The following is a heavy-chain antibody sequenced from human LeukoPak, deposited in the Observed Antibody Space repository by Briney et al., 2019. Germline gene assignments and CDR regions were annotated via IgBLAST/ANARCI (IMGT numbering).Heavy chain of an antibody. CDR2: INHSGRT. CDR3: ARVEDFWDAFDI. J-gene: IGHJ3*02. CDR1: GGSFSGYY. V-gene: IGHV4-34*01. D-gene: IGHD3-3*01. Sequence: SETLSLTCAVYGGSFSGYYWSWIRQPPGPGLERIGEINHSGRTNYNPSLKSRVTISVDTSKNQFSLKLSSVTAADTAVYYCARVEDFWDAFDIWGQGTMVTVSS.